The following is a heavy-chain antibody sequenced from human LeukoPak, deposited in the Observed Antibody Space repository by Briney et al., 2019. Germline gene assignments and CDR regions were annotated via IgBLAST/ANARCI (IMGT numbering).Heavy chain of an antibody. V-gene: IGHV1-69*13. J-gene: IGHJ4*02. D-gene: IGHD2-15*01. CDR1: GGTFSSYA. CDR3: ARVRPFSGGSCYDY. Sequence: ASVKVSCKASGGTFSSYAISWVRQAPGQGLEWMGGIIPIFGTANYAQKFQGRVTITADESTSTAYMELSSLRSEDTAAYYCARVRPFSGGSCYDYWGQGTLVTVSS. CDR2: IIPIFGTA.